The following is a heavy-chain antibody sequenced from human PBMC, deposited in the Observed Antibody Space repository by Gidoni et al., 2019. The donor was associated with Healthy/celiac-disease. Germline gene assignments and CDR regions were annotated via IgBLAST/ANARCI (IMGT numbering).Heavy chain of an antibody. Sequence: QVQLVQSGAEGKKPGAAVKVSCKASGYTCTSDEINWVRHAPGQGLEGKGWMHPNRGTPGFAQNFQGRVTMTRNTSISTAYMELCSLRSEDTAVYYCARGVRDIVVVPAAIHYYYGMDVWGQGTTVTVSS. J-gene: IGHJ6*02. V-gene: IGHV1-8*01. CDR3: ARGVRDIVVVPAAIHYYYGMDV. CDR1: GYTCTSDE. CDR2: MHPNRGTP. D-gene: IGHD2-2*02.